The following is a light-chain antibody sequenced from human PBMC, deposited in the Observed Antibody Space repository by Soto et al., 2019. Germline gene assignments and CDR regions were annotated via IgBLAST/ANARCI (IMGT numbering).Light chain of an antibody. V-gene: IGKV3-20*01. Sequence: EIVLTQSPGTLSLSPGERATLSCRTSQSVSSNYLAWYQQKPGQAPRLLIYGASSRATGIPDRFSGSGSGTDFTLTISRLEPEDFEVYYCQQYGSSGRTFGQGTKVDIX. CDR3: QQYGSSGRT. J-gene: IGKJ1*01. CDR2: GAS. CDR1: QSVSSNY.